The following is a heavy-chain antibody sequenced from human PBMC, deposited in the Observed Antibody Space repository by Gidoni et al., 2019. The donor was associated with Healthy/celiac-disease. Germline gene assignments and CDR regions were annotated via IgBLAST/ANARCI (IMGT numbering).Heavy chain of an antibody. V-gene: IGHV4-39*01. CDR2: IYYSGST. D-gene: IGHD1-26*01. CDR1: GGSISSSSYY. J-gene: IGHJ4*02. CDR3: ARQAGATSADY. Sequence: QLQLQESGPGLVKPSETLSLTCTVSGGSISSSSYYWGWIRQPPGKGLEWIGNIYYSGSTYYNPSLKSRVTISIDTPKNQFSLKVSSVTAADTAVYYCARQAGATSADYWGLGALVTVSS.